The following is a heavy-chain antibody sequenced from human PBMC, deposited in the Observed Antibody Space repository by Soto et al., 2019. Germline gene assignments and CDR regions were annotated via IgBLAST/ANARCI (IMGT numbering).Heavy chain of an antibody. J-gene: IGHJ5*02. CDR2: IYWDDDK. V-gene: IGHV2-5*02. CDR3: AHRREQYSPDQNWFDP. D-gene: IGHD6-19*01. CDR1: GFSLSTSGVG. Sequence: SGPTLVKPPQTLTLTCTFSGFSLSTSGVGVGWIRQPPGKALEWLALIYWDDDKRYSPSLKSRLTITKDTSKNQVVLTMTNMDPVDTATYYCAHRREQYSPDQNWFDPWGQGTLVTVSS.